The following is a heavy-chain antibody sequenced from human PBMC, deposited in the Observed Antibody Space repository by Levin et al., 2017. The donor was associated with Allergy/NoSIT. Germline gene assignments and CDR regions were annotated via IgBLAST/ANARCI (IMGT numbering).Heavy chain of an antibody. V-gene: IGHV4-59*08. CDR1: GASVSNFH. Sequence: SETLSLTCSVSGASVSNFHWSWIRRPPGRQPEWLGHSYYAGSVTYNPSLGSRITMSVDTSKNWVSLELTSVTTADTAIYYCARHVYPDGSPFDSWGLGSLVTVSS. CDR3: ARHVYPDGSPFDS. D-gene: IGHD3-10*01. CDR2: SYYAGSV. J-gene: IGHJ4*02.